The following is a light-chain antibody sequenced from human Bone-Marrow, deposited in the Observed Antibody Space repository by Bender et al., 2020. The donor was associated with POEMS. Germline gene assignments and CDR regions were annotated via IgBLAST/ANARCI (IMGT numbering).Light chain of an antibody. Sequence: QSALTQPASVSGSPGQSITISCTGTSSDVGSYNLVSWYQQYPGKAPKLLVYEGSQRPSGISDRFSGSKSGNTASLTISGLQAEDEAVYYCSSYAGSNNLVFGGGTKLTVL. CDR2: EGS. CDR1: SSDVGSYNL. CDR3: SSYAGSNNLV. V-gene: IGLV2-14*02. J-gene: IGLJ2*01.